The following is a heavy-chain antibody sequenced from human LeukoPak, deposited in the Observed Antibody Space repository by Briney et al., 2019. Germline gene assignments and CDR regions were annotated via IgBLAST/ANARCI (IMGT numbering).Heavy chain of an antibody. CDR1: GGSISSYY. CDR3: ARVPRSFWSGYYS. D-gene: IGHD3-3*01. CDR2: INHSGST. Sequence: SETLSLTCTVSGGSISSYYWSWIRQPPGKGLEWIGEINHSGSTNYNPSLKSRVTISVDTSKNQFSLKLSSVTAADTAVYYCARVPRSFWSGYYSWGQGTLVTVSS. J-gene: IGHJ4*02. V-gene: IGHV4-34*01.